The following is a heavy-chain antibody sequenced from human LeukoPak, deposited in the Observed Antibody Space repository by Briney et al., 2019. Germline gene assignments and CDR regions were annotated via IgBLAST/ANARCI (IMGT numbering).Heavy chain of an antibody. D-gene: IGHD2-15*01. CDR2: IKQDGSEK. CDR3: ARVSVVVVAASDYFDY. V-gene: IGHV3-7*01. Sequence: GGSLRLSCAASGFTFSTYCMSWVRQAPGKGLEWGAYIKQDGSEKYYVDSVKGRFTISRDNAKNSLYLQMNSLRAEDTAVYYCARVSVVVVAASDYFDYWGQGTLVTVSS. J-gene: IGHJ4*02. CDR1: GFTFSTYC.